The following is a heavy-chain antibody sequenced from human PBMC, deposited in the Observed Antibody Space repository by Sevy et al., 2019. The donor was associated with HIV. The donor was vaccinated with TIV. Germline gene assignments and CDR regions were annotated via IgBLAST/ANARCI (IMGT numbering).Heavy chain of an antibody. V-gene: IGHV3-30-3*01. CDR3: ARNPNYSDDSSGSVHDAFDI. CDR1: GFTFSCYA. Sequence: GGSLRLSCAASGFTFSCYAMHWVRQAPGKGLEWVTIISYDGTIKYYAESVKGRFTISRDNSKNTLYLQMNSLSTDDTAVYYCARNPNYSDDSSGSVHDAFDIWGQGTTVTVSS. J-gene: IGHJ3*02. CDR2: ISYDGTIK. D-gene: IGHD3-22*01.